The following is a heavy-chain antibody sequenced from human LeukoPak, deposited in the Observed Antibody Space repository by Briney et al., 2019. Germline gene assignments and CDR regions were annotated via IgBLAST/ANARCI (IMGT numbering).Heavy chain of an antibody. J-gene: IGHJ5*02. CDR1: GYTFTNYY. CDR2: ITPSGGDT. V-gene: IGHV1-46*01. CDR3: AREGAVTSSWYEGWLDP. Sequence: SVKVSCKASGYTFTNYYMHWVRQAPGLGLEWMGIITPSGGDTSYAQNFLGRVTMTRDTSTSTVFMELSSLRSEDTAVYYCAREGAVTSSWYEGWLDPWGQGTPVTVSS. D-gene: IGHD6-13*01.